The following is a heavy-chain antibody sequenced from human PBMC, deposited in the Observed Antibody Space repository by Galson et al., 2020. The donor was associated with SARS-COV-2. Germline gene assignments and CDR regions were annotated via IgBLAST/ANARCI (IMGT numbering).Heavy chain of an antibody. CDR2: INPNSGGT. Sequence: ASVKVSCKASGYTFTGYYMHWVRQAPGQGLEWMGWINPNSGGTNYAQKFQGRVTMTRDTSISTAYMELSRLRSDDTAVYYCARTYYYGSGSYYMDAFDIWGQGTMVTVSS. D-gene: IGHD3-10*01. J-gene: IGHJ3*02. CDR3: ARTYYYGSGSYYMDAFDI. CDR1: GYTFTGYY. V-gene: IGHV1-2*02.